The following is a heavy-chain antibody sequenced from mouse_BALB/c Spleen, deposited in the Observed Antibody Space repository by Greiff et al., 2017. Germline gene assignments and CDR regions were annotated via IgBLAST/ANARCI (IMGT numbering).Heavy chain of an antibody. D-gene: IGHD2-1*01. CDR2: ISNGGGST. Sequence: EVKLQESGGGLVQPGGSLKLSCAASGFTFSSYTMSWVRQTPEKRLEWVAYISNGGGSTYYPDTVKGRVTLSRDNAKNTLYLQMSSLTSEDTAMYYCARHEGNYFSYAMDYWGQGTSVTVSS. CDR1: GFTFSSYT. CDR3: ARHEGNYFSYAMDY. V-gene: IGHV5-12-2*01. J-gene: IGHJ4*01.